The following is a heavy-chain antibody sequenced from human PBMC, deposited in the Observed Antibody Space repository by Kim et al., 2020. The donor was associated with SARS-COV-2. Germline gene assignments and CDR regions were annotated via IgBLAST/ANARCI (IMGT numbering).Heavy chain of an antibody. J-gene: IGHJ3*02. CDR3: ARDAQAPSLEFAGAFDI. Sequence: LTSRVTTSVDTSKNQFSLKLSSVTAADTAVYYCARDAQAPSLEFAGAFDIWGQGTMVTVSS. V-gene: IGHV4-31*02.